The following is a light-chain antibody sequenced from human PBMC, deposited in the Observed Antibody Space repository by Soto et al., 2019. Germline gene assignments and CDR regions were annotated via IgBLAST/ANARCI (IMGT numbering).Light chain of an antibody. V-gene: IGKV3-15*01. CDR1: QSVGSTF. J-gene: IGKJ4*01. CDR2: GVS. CDR3: QRYNNWPLT. Sequence: EIVLTQSPGTLSVSPGERATLSCRASQSVGSTFLAWYQQKPGQAPRLLIYGVSTRATGVPARFSGSRSGTEFTLTINSLQSEDFAVYYCQRYNNWPLTFGGGTKVESK.